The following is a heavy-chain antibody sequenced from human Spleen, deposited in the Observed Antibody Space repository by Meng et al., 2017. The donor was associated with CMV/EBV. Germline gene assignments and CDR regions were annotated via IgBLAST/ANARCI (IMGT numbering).Heavy chain of an antibody. D-gene: IGHD2-2*01. Sequence: YTLTSYYMHWVRQAPGQGLEWMGIINPSGGSTNYAQKFQGRVTITTDESTSTAYMELSSLRSEDTAVYYCASNNYCSSTSCQYYFDYWGQGTLVTVSS. V-gene: IGHV1-46*01. J-gene: IGHJ4*02. CDR1: YTLTSYY. CDR2: INPSGGST. CDR3: ASNNYCSSTSCQYYFDY.